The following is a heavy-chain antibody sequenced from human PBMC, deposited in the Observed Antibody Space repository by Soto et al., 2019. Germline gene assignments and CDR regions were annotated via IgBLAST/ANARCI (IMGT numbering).Heavy chain of an antibody. Sequence: GGSLRLSCTASGFTFSVAWMTWVRQAPGKGLEWLGRVKSRTSGGTVDYAAPVKGRFTISRDDSKNTVILQMSSLKMEDTAVYYCAREGSSSGPDYAYWGQGTLVTVS. CDR1: GFTFSVAW. CDR3: AREGSSSGPDYAY. CDR2: VKSRTSGGTV. J-gene: IGHJ4*02. D-gene: IGHD3-22*01. V-gene: IGHV3-15*01.